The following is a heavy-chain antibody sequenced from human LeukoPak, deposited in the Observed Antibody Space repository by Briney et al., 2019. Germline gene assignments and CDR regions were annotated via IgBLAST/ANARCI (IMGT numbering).Heavy chain of an antibody. J-gene: IGHJ6*02. CDR1: GDSVSSNSAA. D-gene: IGHD4-11*01. CDR2: TYYRSKWYN. CDR3: TREWDYIDQPSYGMDV. V-gene: IGHV6-1*01. Sequence: SQTLSLTCAISGDSVSSNSAAWNWIRRSPSRGLEWLGRTYYRSKWYNDYAVSVKSRITINPDTSKNQFSLKLGSVTAADTAVYYCTREWDYIDQPSYGMDVWGQGTTVTVSS.